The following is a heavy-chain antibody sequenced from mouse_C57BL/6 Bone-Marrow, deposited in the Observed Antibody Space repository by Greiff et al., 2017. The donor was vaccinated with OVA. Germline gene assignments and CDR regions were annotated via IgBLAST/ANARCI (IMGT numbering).Heavy chain of an antibody. Sequence: EVQLVESGEGLVKPGGSLKLSCAASGFTFSSYAMSWVRQTPEKRLEWVAYISSGGDYIYYADTVKGRFTISRDNARNTLYLQMSSLKSEDTAMYYCTRGLFTTVVATYYYAMDYWGQGTSVTVSS. V-gene: IGHV5-9-1*02. CDR2: ISSGGDYI. CDR3: TRGLFTTVVATYYYAMDY. J-gene: IGHJ4*01. CDR1: GFTFSSYA. D-gene: IGHD1-1*01.